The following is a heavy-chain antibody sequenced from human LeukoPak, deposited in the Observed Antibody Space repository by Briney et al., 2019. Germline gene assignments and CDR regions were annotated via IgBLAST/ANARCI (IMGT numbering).Heavy chain of an antibody. Sequence: GGSQRLSCAASGFTFTNYPMTWPPQAPGEGLEWVSYIGPSGAETYYSDSVTGRFTVSRDNSQNTLFLHMSSLRAEDTAVYFCARRPRDTSGYYLGAFHDWGQGTTVTVSS. D-gene: IGHD3-22*01. CDR3: ARRPRDTSGYYLGAFHD. J-gene: IGHJ3*01. CDR2: IGPSGAET. V-gene: IGHV3-23*01. CDR1: GFTFTNYP.